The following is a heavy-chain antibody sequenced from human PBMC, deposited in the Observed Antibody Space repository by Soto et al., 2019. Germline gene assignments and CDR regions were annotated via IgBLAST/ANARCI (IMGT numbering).Heavy chain of an antibody. CDR1: GFSLSTSGMC. CDR3: ARIRLYYYDSSVSAPSFDY. CDR2: IDWDDDK. D-gene: IGHD3-22*01. Sequence: SGPTLVNPTQTLTLTCTFSGFSLSTSGMCGSWIRQPPGKALEWLARIDWDDDKYYSTSLKTRLTISKDTSKNQVVLTMTNMDPVDTATYYCARIRLYYYDSSVSAPSFDYWGQGTLVTVSS. V-gene: IGHV2-70*11. J-gene: IGHJ4*02.